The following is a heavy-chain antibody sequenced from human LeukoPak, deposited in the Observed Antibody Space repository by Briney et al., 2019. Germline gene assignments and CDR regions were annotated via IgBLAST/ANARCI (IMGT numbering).Heavy chain of an antibody. CDR2: IHHRGSS. CDR3: ARGSTFDGYCSAGACDAGYYDS. V-gene: IGHV4-34*01. D-gene: IGHD2-15*01. CDR1: GESFSAYF. Sequence: SETLSLTCAVYGESFSAYFWNWIRQAPGKRLGYNGEIHHRGSSHYNPSLKTRVTLSVDTSKNQFSLKLTSVTAADTAVYFCARGSTFDGYCSAGACDAGYYDSWGQGTPVTVSS. J-gene: IGHJ4*02.